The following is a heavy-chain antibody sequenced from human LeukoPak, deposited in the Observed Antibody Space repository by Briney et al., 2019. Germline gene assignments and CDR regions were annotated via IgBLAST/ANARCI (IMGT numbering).Heavy chain of an antibody. J-gene: IGHJ4*02. CDR3: ARLNNYYDSSGTFDY. V-gene: IGHV4-39*01. Sequence: SETLSLTCTVPGGSISSSSYYWGWIRQPPGKGLEWIGSIYYSGSTYYNPSLKSRVTISVDTSKNQFSLKLSSVTAADTAVYYCARLNNYYDSSGTFDYWGQGTLVTVSS. CDR1: GGSISSSSYY. D-gene: IGHD3-22*01. CDR2: IYYSGST.